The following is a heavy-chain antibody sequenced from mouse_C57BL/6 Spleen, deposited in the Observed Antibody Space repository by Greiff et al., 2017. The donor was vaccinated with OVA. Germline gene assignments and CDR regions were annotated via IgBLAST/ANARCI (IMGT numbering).Heavy chain of an antibody. CDR1: GYTFTSYG. Sequence: EVKLVESGAELVRPGSSVKMSCKTSGYTFTSYGINWVKQRPGKGLEWIGYIYIGNGYTEYNEKFKGKATLTLDTSSSTAYMQLSSLTSAASAIDVCARSGRTGYFDYWGQGTTLTVSA. CDR2: IYIGNGYT. J-gene: IGHJ2*01. V-gene: IGHV1-58*01. D-gene: IGHD3-2*02. CDR3: ARSGRTGYFDY.